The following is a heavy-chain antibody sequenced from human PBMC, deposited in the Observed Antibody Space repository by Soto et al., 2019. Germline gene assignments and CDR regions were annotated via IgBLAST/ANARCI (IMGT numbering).Heavy chain of an antibody. J-gene: IGHJ4*02. CDR3: ARQAARNYFDF. CDR2: IDSRGRTI. Sequence: GGSLRLSCAASGFTFSDYYMSWIRQAPGKGLEWVSYIDSRGRTISYADSVKGRFTISRDDAKNSLYLQMNSVRAEDTAVYYCARQAARNYFDFWGQGTLVTVSS. CDR1: GFTFSDYY. D-gene: IGHD6-6*01. V-gene: IGHV3-11*01.